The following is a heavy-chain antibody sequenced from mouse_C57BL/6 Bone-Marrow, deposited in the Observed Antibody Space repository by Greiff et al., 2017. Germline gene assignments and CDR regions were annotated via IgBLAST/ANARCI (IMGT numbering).Heavy chain of an antibody. CDR3: TRWEYYGSHDY. V-gene: IGHV1-15*01. CDR2: IDPETGGT. CDR1: GYTFTDYE. Sequence: QVQLQQSGAELVRPGASVTLSCKASGYTFTDYEMHWVKQTPVHGLEWIGAIDPETGGTAYNQKFKGKAILTADKSSSTAYMELRSLTSEDSAVYYCTRWEYYGSHDYWGQGTTLTVSS. D-gene: IGHD1-1*01. J-gene: IGHJ2*01.